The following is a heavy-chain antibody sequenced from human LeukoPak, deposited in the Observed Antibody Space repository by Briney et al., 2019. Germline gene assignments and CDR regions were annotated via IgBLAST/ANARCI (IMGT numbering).Heavy chain of an antibody. J-gene: IGHJ4*02. CDR1: GFTLSAYS. CDR2: ISSRSFTI. Sequence: GGSLRLSCAASGFTLSAYSMNWVRQAPGKGLDWVSYISSRSFTIYYADSVKGRFTISRDNAKNSLYLEMNSLRDEDTAVYYCTRPGDLEPDYWGQGTLVTVSS. D-gene: IGHD7-27*01. CDR3: TRPGDLEPDY. V-gene: IGHV3-48*02.